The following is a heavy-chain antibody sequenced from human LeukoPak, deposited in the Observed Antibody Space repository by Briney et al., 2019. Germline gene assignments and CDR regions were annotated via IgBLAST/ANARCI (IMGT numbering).Heavy chain of an antibody. CDR1: GFTFSSYA. V-gene: IGHV3-30*02. CDR3: AKVTIDYDFWRGPGWYFDY. Sequence: GGSLRLSCAVSGFTFSSYAMHWVRQAPGQGLEWVAFIRYDGSNKYYADTVKGRFTISRDNSKNTLYLQMNSLRAEDTAVYYCAKVTIDYDFWRGPGWYFDYWGQGTLVTVSS. CDR2: IRYDGSNK. J-gene: IGHJ4*02. D-gene: IGHD3-3*01.